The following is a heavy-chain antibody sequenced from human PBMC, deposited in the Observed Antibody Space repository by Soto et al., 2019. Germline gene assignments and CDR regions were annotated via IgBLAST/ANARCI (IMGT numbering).Heavy chain of an antibody. V-gene: IGHV3-73*01. CDR3: TCLARTRFGVDFQYY. D-gene: IGHD3-3*01. CDR1: GFTFSDSA. J-gene: IGHJ4*02. Sequence: GGSLRLSCAASGFTFSDSAIHRVRQASGKGLEWVGRIRTKANSYATVYTASLKGRFTISRDDSKNTAYLQMNSLKTEDTAVYFCTCLARTRFGVDFQYYSGQRSLDPVSS. CDR2: IRTKANSYAT.